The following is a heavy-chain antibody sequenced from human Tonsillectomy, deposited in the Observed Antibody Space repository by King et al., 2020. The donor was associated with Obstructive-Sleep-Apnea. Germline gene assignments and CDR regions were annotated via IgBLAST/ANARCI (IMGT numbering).Heavy chain of an antibody. Sequence: VQLVEAGGGLVQPGGSLRLSFAASGFTFSTYAMSWVRQGPGKGLEWVSVICGRCGSPYYADSVKGRFTISRDNSKNTLYLQMNSLRAEDTAVYYCAKDRGWYRLPFDYRGQGTLVTVSS. CDR3: AKDRGWYRLPFDY. CDR1: GFTFSTYA. CDR2: ICGRCGSP. J-gene: IGHJ4*02. D-gene: IGHD6-19*01. V-gene: IGHV3-23*04.